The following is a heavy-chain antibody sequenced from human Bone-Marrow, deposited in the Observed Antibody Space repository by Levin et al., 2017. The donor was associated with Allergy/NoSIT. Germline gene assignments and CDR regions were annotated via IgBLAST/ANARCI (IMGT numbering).Heavy chain of an antibody. V-gene: IGHV4-4*02. J-gene: IGHJ4*02. CDR2: IYHSGSA. CDR3: AKCSGGSCYLIEY. Sequence: ASETLSLTCAVSGGSIISTNWWSWVRQPPEKGLEWIGEIYHSGSANYNPSLRSRVTISVDKSKNQFSRKLSSVTAADTAVYYCAKCSGGSCYLIEYWGQGTLVGVSS. D-gene: IGHD2-15*01. CDR1: GGSIISTNW.